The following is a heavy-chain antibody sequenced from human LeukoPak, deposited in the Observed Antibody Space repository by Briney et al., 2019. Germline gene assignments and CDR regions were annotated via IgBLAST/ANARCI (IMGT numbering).Heavy chain of an antibody. D-gene: IGHD3-9*01. CDR2: IYYSGST. CDR1: GGSISSYY. Sequence: SETLSLTCTVSGGSISSYYWSWIRQPPGKGLEWIGYIYYSGSTNYNPSLKSRVTISVDTSKNQFSLKLSSVTAADTAVYYCARDYDILTGYSWFDPWGQGTLVTVSS. CDR3: ARDYDILTGYSWFDP. J-gene: IGHJ5*02. V-gene: IGHV4-59*01.